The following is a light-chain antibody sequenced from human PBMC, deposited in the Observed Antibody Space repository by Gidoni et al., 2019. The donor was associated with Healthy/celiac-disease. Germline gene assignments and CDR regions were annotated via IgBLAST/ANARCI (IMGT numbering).Light chain of an antibody. V-gene: IGLV2-8*01. Sequence: QSALTQPPSASASPGQSVTISCTGTSSDVGGYNYVAWYQQHPGKAPKLLIYEVSKRPSGVPDRFSGSKSGTTASLTVSGLQAEDEADYYCSSYAGSNNLGVFGGGTKLTVL. J-gene: IGLJ2*01. CDR2: EVS. CDR3: SSYAGSNNLGV. CDR1: SSDVGGYNY.